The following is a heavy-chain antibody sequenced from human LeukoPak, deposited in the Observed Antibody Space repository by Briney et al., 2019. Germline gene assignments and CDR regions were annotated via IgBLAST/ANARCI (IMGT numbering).Heavy chain of an antibody. D-gene: IGHD4-11*01. CDR3: ARMTTVTSFDY. V-gene: IGHV3-33*01. CDR1: GFTFRSYG. J-gene: IGHJ4*02. Sequence: GGSLRLSCAASGFTFRSYGMHWVRQAPGKGLEWVAVTWYDGSNKHYADSVKGRFTISRDNSRNTLYLQMNSLRAEDTAVYYCARMTTVTSFDYWGQGTLVTVSS. CDR2: TWYDGSNK.